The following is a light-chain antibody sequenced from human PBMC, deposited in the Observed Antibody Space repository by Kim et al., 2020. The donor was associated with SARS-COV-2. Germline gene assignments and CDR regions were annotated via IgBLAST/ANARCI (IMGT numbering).Light chain of an antibody. CDR1: SSDVGGYKF. V-gene: IGLV2-11*03. Sequence: GKSVTISCSGTSSDVGGYKFVSWYQQHPGKVPKLIIYDVSKRPSGVPDRFSGSKSGNTASLTISGLQAEDEADYYCCSYAGNYIWVFGGGTQLTVL. CDR2: DVS. CDR3: CSYAGNYIWV. J-gene: IGLJ3*02.